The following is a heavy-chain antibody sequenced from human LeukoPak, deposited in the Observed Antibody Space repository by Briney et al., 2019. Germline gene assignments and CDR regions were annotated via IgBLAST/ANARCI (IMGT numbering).Heavy chain of an antibody. CDR1: GFTFSTYW. D-gene: IGHD6-19*01. Sequence: PGGSLRLSCAASGFTFSTYWMHWVRQAPGTGLVWVSRINSDGSSTTYADSVEGRFTISRDNAKNSLFLEMNSLRAEDTAVYYCARGRMAVAGSYEYWGQGTLVTVSS. J-gene: IGHJ4*02. CDR2: INSDGSST. V-gene: IGHV3-74*01. CDR3: ARGRMAVAGSYEY.